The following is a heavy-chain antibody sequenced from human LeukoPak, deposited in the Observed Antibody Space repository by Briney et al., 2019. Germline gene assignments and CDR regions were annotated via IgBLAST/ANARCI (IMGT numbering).Heavy chain of an antibody. D-gene: IGHD6-13*01. CDR2: IIPIFGTA. CDR3: ARGPVEELPGQQPNYYYYMDV. Sequence: ASVKVSCKASGGTFSSYAISWVRQAPGQGLEWMGGIIPIFGTANYAQKFQGRVTITTDESTSTAYMELSSLRSEDTAVYYCARGPVEELPGQQPNYYYYMDVWGKGTTVTVSS. J-gene: IGHJ6*03. CDR1: GGTFSSYA. V-gene: IGHV1-69*05.